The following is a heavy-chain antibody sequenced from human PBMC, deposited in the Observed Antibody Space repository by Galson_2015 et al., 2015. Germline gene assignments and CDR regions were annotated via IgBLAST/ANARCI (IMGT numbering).Heavy chain of an antibody. CDR3: ARDAGSGSYYNTIDY. D-gene: IGHD3-10*01. CDR1: GGSISSGGYY. CDR2: IYYSGST. J-gene: IGHJ4*02. Sequence: TLSLTCTVSGGSISSGGYYWSWIRQPPGKGLEWIGLIYYSGSTYYNPSLKSRVTISVDTSKNQFSLKLSSVTAADTAVYYCARDAGSGSYYNTIDYWGQGTLVTVSS. V-gene: IGHV4-31*03.